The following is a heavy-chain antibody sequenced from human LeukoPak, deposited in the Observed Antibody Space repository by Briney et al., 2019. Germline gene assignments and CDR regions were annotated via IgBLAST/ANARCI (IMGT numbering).Heavy chain of an antibody. CDR3: ARLTGYYFDY. J-gene: IGHJ4*02. CDR2: INHSGST. V-gene: IGHV4-34*01. Sequence: SETLSLTCAVYGGSFSGYYWSWIRQPPGKGLEWIGEINHSGSTNYNPSLKSRVTISVDMSKNQFSLKLSSVTAADTAVYYCARLTGYYFDYWGQGTLVTVSS. CDR1: GGSFSGYY. D-gene: IGHD7-27*01.